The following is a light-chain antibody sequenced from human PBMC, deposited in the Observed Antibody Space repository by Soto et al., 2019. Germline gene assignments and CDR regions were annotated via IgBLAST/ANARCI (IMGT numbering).Light chain of an antibody. CDR1: NSDIGRFNY. V-gene: IGLV2-8*01. CDR2: EVN. CDR3: GSYAGSDFLV. Sequence: QSALTQPPSASGSPGQSVTISCTGSNSDIGRFNYVSWYQQHPDKAPKLLISEVNNRPSGIPDRFSGSKSGNTASLTVSGLRPEDEATYYCGSYAGSDFLVFGGGTQLTVL. J-gene: IGLJ2*01.